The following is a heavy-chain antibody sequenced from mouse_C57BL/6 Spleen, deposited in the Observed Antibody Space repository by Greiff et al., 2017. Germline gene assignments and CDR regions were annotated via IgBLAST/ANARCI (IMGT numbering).Heavy chain of an antibody. V-gene: IGHV5-6*02. CDR2: ISSGGSYT. Sequence: EVKLVESGGDLVKPGGSLKLSCAASGFTFSSYGMSWVRQTPDKRLEWVATISSGGSYTYYPDSVKGRFTISRDNAKNTLYLQMISLKSEDTAMYYCAITQSSYYFDYWGQGTTLTVSS. CDR1: GFTFSSYG. D-gene: IGHD2-4*01. CDR3: AITQSSYYFDY. J-gene: IGHJ2*01.